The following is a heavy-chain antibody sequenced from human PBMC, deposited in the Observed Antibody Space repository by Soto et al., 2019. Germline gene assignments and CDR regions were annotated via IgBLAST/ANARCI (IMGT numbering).Heavy chain of an antibody. CDR1: GCSINSGGYY. V-gene: IGHV4-31*03. CDR2: IYYSGST. D-gene: IGHD3-3*01. Sequence: SETLSLTCPVSGCSINSGGYYWSWIRQHPGKGLEWIGYIYYSGSTYYNPSLKSRVTISIDTPKNQFSLKLSSVTAADTAVYYCARAQTIFGIITVFDYWGQGTLVTVSS. CDR3: ARAQTIFGIITVFDY. J-gene: IGHJ4*02.